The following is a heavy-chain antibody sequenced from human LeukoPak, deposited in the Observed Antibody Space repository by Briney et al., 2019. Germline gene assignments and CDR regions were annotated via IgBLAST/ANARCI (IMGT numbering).Heavy chain of an antibody. CDR3: VRDYAVDRVAH. V-gene: IGHV3-74*03. CDR1: RFTLSSYW. CDR2: INGDGSVT. D-gene: IGHD5-12*01. J-gene: IGHJ4*02. Sequence: GGSLRLSCAASRFTLSSYWMHWVRQAPGKGPVWVSRINGDGSVTTYADSVKGRFTISRDNAKNTLYLQMNSLRAEDTAVYYCVRDYAVDRVAHWGQGTLVTVSS.